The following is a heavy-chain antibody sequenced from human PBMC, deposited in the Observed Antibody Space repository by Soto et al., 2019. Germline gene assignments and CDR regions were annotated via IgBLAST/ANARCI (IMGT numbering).Heavy chain of an antibody. CDR1: GGSISNIF. Sequence: QVQLQESGPGLVKPSETLSLTCTVSGGSISNIFWSWIRQPPGQGLEWIGYIHYNGSSNYNPSLTRRVSIALDTATKQFSLRLSTVTAADTAIYYCAGYVFRRGYYRGSCRFDPWGQGTLVTVSS. CDR3: AGYVFRRGYYRGSCRFDP. D-gene: IGHD3-3*01. J-gene: IGHJ5*02. CDR2: IHYNGSS. V-gene: IGHV4-59*01.